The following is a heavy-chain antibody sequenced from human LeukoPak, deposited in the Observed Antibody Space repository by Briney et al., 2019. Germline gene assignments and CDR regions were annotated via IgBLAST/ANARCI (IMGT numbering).Heavy chain of an antibody. CDR1: GFTFGDYA. D-gene: IGHD5-18*01. CDR2: IRSKAYAGTT. J-gene: IGHJ4*02. CDR3: TRQYRGYSYAYFDY. V-gene: IGHV3-49*04. Sequence: PGRSLRLSCTASGFTFGDYAMSWVRQAPGKGLEWVGFIRSKAYAGTTGYAASVEGRFTISRDDSKSIAYLQVNSLKTEDTAVYYCTRQYRGYSYAYFDYWGQETLVTVSS.